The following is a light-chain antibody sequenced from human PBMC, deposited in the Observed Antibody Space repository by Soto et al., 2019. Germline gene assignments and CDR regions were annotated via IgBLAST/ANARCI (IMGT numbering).Light chain of an antibody. V-gene: IGLV3-21*04. CDR1: NIGSKS. J-gene: IGLJ2*01. Sequence: SYVLTQPPSVSVAPGETARIACGGDNIGSKSVHWYQQKPGQAPVLVIYYESDRPSGIPERFSGAKSGNTSTLTISRVDAGDEADYHCQVWHSTSDHVVFGGGTKVTVL. CDR3: QVWHSTSDHVV. CDR2: YES.